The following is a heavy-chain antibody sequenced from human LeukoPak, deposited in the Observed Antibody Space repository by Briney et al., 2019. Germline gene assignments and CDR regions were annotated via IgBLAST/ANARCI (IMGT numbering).Heavy chain of an antibody. Sequence: GASVKVSCKASGYTFTSYDINWVQQATGQGLEWMGWMNPNSGNTGYAQKFQGRVTMTRNTSISTAYMELSSLRSEDTAVYYCARGGSPTYSKRITMVRGTPVYYGMDVWGQGTTVTVSS. CDR1: GYTFTSYD. CDR3: ARGGSPTYSKRITMVRGTPVYYGMDV. V-gene: IGHV1-8*01. CDR2: MNPNSGNT. D-gene: IGHD3-10*01. J-gene: IGHJ6*02.